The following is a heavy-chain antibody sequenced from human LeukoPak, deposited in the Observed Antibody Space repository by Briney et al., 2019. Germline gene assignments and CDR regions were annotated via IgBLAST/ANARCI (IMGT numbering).Heavy chain of an antibody. CDR2: IYYSGST. CDR3: ARVKGSGWYLDY. Sequence: SETLSLTCTVSGGSISSYYWSWIRQHPGKGLEWIGYIYYSGSTHYNPSLRSRVTISVDTSKNQFSLKLSSVTAADTAVYYCARVKGSGWYLDYWGQGTLVTVSS. D-gene: IGHD6-19*01. J-gene: IGHJ4*02. V-gene: IGHV4-59*06. CDR1: GGSISSYY.